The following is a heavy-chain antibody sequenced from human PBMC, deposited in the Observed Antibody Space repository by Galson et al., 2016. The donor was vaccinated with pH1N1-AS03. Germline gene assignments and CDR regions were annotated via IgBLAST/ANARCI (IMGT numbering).Heavy chain of an antibody. V-gene: IGHV3-23*01. CDR2: IDGGRENT. CDR1: GFAVRANA. D-gene: IGHD1-26*01. J-gene: IGHJ4*02. Sequence: SLRLSCAASGFAVRANAMSWVRQGPGKGLEWVSAIDGGRENTHHADSVKGRFTISRDNSKNTLYLQMNSLRPEDTAVYYCAKDVLSWAFDHWGQGALVTVSS. CDR3: AKDVLSWAFDH.